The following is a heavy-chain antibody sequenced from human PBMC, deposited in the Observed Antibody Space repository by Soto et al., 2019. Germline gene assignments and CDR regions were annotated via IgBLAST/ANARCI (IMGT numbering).Heavy chain of an antibody. J-gene: IGHJ6*01. CDR3: ARDGLGPHGM. CDR1: GASVTSYY. V-gene: IGHV4-4*07. Sequence: SETVSLTCTVSGASVTSYYWSWIRQPAGKGLDWIGRIYSSGNTDYKPSLKSRVTLSLDKPQNQVSLKLSSVTAADSGTYYCARDGLGPHGM. CDR2: IYSSGNT. D-gene: IGHD3-3*01.